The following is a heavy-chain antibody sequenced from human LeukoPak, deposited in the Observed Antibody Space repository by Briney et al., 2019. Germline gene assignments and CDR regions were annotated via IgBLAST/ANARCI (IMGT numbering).Heavy chain of an antibody. CDR1: GFTFSAYF. Sequence: PGGSLRLSCAASGFTFSAYFMTWIRQAPGKGLEWVSYISGSGSNKYYADSVKGRFTISRDNAKNSLYLQMNSLRVEDTAVYYCATSQSSVAGIVGDWGQGTLVTVSS. CDR3: ATSQSSVAGIVGD. CDR2: ISGSGSNK. V-gene: IGHV3-11*04. J-gene: IGHJ4*02. D-gene: IGHD6-19*01.